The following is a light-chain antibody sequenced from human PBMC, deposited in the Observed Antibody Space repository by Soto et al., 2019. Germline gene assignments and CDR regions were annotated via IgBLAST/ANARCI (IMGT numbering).Light chain of an antibody. CDR3: CSNADSSTYV. J-gene: IGLJ1*01. Sequence: SVLTQPASVSESPGQSITISCTGTSSDVGSHNLVSWYQQYSDKAPKLIIFEASKRPSGVSNRFSGSKSGSTASLTISGLQAEDEADYYCCSNADSSTYVFGTGTKVTVL. CDR1: SSDVGSHNL. CDR2: EAS. V-gene: IGLV2-23*01.